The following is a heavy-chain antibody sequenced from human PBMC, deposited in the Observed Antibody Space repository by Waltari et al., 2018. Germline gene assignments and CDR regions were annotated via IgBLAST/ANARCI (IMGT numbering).Heavy chain of an antibody. J-gene: IGHJ6*02. CDR3: ARAFGLRDYYYYYGMDV. CDR2: IWYDGSNK. V-gene: IGHV3-33*01. D-gene: IGHD3-10*01. Sequence: QVQLVESGGGVVQPGRSLRLSCAASGFTFSSYGMYWVRQAPGKGLEWVAVIWYDGSNKYYADSVKGRFTISKDNSMDTLYLQMNSLRVEDTAVYYCARAFGLRDYYYYYGMDVWGQGTTVTVSS. CDR1: GFTFSSYG.